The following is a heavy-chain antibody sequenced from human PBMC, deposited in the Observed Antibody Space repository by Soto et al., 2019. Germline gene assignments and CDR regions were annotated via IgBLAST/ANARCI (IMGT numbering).Heavy chain of an antibody. D-gene: IGHD1-20*01. Sequence: QVQLVQSGAEVKRPGASVKVSCEASGYTFTTYDINWVRQASGQGLEWMGCVNPSSGNTVYAQKFHGRVNMTRDTSISTAYMELSSLKSDDTAIYDCARASMYIWNDHWGQGTLVTVSS. CDR3: ARASMYIWNDH. V-gene: IGHV1-8*02. J-gene: IGHJ5*02. CDR1: GYTFTTYD. CDR2: VNPSSGNT.